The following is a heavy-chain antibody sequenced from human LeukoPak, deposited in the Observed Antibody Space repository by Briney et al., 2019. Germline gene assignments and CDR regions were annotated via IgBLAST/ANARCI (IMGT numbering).Heavy chain of an antibody. Sequence: SVKVSCKASGGTFSSYAISWVRQAPGQGLEWMGGIIPIFGTANYAQKFQGRVTIPTDESTSTAYMELSSLRSEDTAVYYCARGRVKYSYGYESNYWGQGTLVTVSS. CDR2: IIPIFGTA. CDR1: GGTFSSYA. V-gene: IGHV1-69*05. D-gene: IGHD5-18*01. CDR3: ARGRVKYSYGYESNY. J-gene: IGHJ4*02.